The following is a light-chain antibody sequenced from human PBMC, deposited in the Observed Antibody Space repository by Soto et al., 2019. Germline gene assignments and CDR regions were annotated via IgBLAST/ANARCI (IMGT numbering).Light chain of an antibody. J-gene: IGLJ1*01. CDR1: SSNIGAGYD. CDR2: GNN. V-gene: IGLV1-40*01. Sequence: QSVLTQPPSVSGAPGQKVTLSCTGGSSNIGAGYDVHWYQHLPGTTPKLLVYGNNNRPSGVPDRFSGSKSGTSASLAITGLRAEDEADYYCQSYDNRLGTFVFGTGTKVTVL. CDR3: QSYDNRLGTFV.